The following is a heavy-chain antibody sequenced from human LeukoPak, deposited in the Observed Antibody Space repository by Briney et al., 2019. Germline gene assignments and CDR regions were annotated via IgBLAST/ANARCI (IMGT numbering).Heavy chain of an antibody. V-gene: IGHV3-48*01. CDR1: GFTFSTYN. CDR2: IGTSSGAI. Sequence: GGSLRLSCSASGFTFSTYNMNWVRQAPGKGLEWVSFIGTSSGAIYYADSVKGRFTISRDDAKKSLYLQMNSLRGEDTAVYYCARNLDSWGQGALVTVSP. CDR3: ARNLDS. J-gene: IGHJ5*01.